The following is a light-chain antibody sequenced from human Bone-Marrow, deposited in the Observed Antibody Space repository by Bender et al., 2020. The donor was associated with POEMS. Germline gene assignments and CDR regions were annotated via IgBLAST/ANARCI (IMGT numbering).Light chain of an antibody. V-gene: IGLV2-11*01. CDR2: DVT. J-gene: IGLJ3*02. CDR3: CSYAGSYTWV. Sequence: QSALTQPASVSGSPGQSITISCTGTDSDIGFYNHVSWYQHHPGKAPKLMISDVTERPSGVPDRFSGSKSGNTASLTISGLQSEDEANYYCCSYAGSYTWVFGGGTQLTVL. CDR1: DSDIGFYNH.